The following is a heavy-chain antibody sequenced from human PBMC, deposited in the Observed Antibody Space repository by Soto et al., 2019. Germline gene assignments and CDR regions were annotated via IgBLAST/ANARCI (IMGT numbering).Heavy chain of an antibody. D-gene: IGHD3-16*01. CDR1: GYSFSTYW. CDR2: IYPGDSDT. J-gene: IGHJ4*02. CDR3: ARAFGGEYYDRRSWYSAY. Sequence: GESLKISCTCSGYSFSTYWIAWVRQMPGKGLEWMGIIYPGDSDTRYSPSFQGQVTISADKSSSTAYLQLSSLKASDTAMYYCARAFGGEYYDRRSWYSAYWGQGTQVNVSS. V-gene: IGHV5-51*01.